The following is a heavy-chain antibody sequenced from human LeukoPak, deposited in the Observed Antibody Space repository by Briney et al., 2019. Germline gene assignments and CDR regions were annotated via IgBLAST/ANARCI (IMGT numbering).Heavy chain of an antibody. J-gene: IGHJ4*02. D-gene: IGHD3-10*01. CDR2: ISSRSSYR. V-gene: IGHV3-21*04. Sequence: GGSLRLSCAASGFTFTSDTMNWVRQAPGKGLEWVSSISSRSSYRYYTDSVRGRFTISRDNAKNSLYLQMNSLRAEDTALYYCAKVTLPSMVRGVVFDYWGQGTRVTVSS. CDR3: AKVTLPSMVRGVVFDY. CDR1: GFTFTSDT.